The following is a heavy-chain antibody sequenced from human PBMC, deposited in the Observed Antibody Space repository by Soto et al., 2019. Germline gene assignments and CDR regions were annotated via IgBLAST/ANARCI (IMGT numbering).Heavy chain of an antibody. CDR2: VSAYNGNS. J-gene: IGHJ6*02. V-gene: IGHV1-18*04. CDR3: GRRLMGDRYYYYGMDV. Sequence: ASVNVSCKTSAYTNTSYGISWVRQAPGQGLEWVGWVSAYNGNSNYAQKYEGRVTMTTDTSTSTAYMELSRLRSDDTAVYYCGRRLMGDRYYYYGMDVWGQGTTVTVSS. CDR1: AYTNTSYG. D-gene: IGHD2-8*01.